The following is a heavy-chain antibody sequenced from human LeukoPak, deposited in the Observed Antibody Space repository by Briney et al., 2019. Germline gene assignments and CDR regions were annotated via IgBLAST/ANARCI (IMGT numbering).Heavy chain of an antibody. J-gene: IGHJ4*02. Sequence: ASVKVSCKASGYTFTGYYMHWVRQAPGQGLEWMGWINPNSGGTNYAQKFQGRVTITADESTSTAYMELSSLRSEDAAVYYCARDGGGNWGQGTLVTVSS. D-gene: IGHD3-16*01. V-gene: IGHV1-2*02. CDR3: ARDGGGN. CDR1: GYTFTGYY. CDR2: INPNSGGT.